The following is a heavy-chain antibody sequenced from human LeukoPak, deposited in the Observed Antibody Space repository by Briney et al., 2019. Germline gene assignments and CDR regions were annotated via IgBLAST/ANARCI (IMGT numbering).Heavy chain of an antibody. D-gene: IGHD3-10*01. CDR2: ISYDGSNK. CDR3: ARDSEGSGSYYYYGMDV. Sequence: GGSLRLSCAASGFTFSSYAMHWVRQAPGKGLEWVAVISYDGSNKYYADSVKGRFTISRDNSKNTLYLQMNSLRAEDTAVYYCARDSEGSGSYYYYGMDVWGQGTKVTVSS. V-gene: IGHV3-30-3*01. J-gene: IGHJ6*02. CDR1: GFTFSSYA.